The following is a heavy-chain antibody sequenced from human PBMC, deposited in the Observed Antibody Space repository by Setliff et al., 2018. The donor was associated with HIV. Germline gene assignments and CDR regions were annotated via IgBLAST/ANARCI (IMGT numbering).Heavy chain of an antibody. D-gene: IGHD2-15*01. Sequence: PSETLSLTCYVPDDPISSYYWSWVRQPAGKGLEWIGRLYVSGDTNYNPSLKSRVTMSLDTSKKHFSLNLKSVTAADTAVYYCALTGHRLLRGYMDVWGKGTTGTVS. CDR1: DDPISSYY. CDR2: LYVSGDT. CDR3: ALTGHRLLRGYMDV. V-gene: IGHV4-4*07. J-gene: IGHJ6*03.